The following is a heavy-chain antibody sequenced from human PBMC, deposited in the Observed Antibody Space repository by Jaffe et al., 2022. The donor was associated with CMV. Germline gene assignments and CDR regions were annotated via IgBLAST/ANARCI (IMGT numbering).Heavy chain of an antibody. CDR3: ARVHYSSSRRTDAFDI. CDR1: GGSISSYY. Sequence: QVQLQESGPGLVKPSETLSLTCTVSGGSISSYYWSWIRQPAGKGLEWIGRIYTSGSTNYNPSLKSRVTMSVDTSKNQFSLKLSSVTAADTAVYYCARVHYSSSRRTDAFDIWGQGTMVTVSS. J-gene: IGHJ3*02. V-gene: IGHV4-4*07. CDR2: IYTSGST. D-gene: IGHD6-6*01.